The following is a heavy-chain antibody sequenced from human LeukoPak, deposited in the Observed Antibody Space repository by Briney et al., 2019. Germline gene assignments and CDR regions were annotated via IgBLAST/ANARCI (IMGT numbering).Heavy chain of an antibody. CDR2: ISNSGGST. CDR1: GFTFNAYS. D-gene: IGHD1-1*01. CDR3: AKGLERESRLDS. V-gene: IGHV3-23*01. J-gene: IGHJ4*02. Sequence: GGSLRLSCAASGFTFNAYSMGWVRQAPGKGLEWVSGISNSGGSTYYADSVKGRFTISRDNSKNTLYLQMNSLRAEDTALYYCAKGLERESRLDSWGQGTLVTVSS.